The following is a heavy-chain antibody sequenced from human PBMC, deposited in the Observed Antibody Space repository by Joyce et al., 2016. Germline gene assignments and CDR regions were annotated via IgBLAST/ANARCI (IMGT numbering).Heavy chain of an antibody. CDR1: GGSISSSSHY. J-gene: IGHJ6*02. CDR2: IYYSGST. CDR3: ARVDGNYYYYGMDV. Sequence: QLHLQESGPGLAKPSETLSLTCTVSGGSISSSSHYWGWIRQPPGKGLEWIGSIYYSGSTYYNPSLKSRVTISVDTSKNQFSLKLSSVTAADTAVYYCARVDGNYYYYGMDVWGQGTTVTVSS. V-gene: IGHV4-39*07. D-gene: IGHD2/OR15-2a*01.